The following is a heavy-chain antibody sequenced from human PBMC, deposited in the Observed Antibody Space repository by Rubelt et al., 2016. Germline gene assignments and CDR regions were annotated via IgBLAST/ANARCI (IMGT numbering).Heavy chain of an antibody. CDR1: GGSFSGYY. D-gene: IGHD3-16*01. CDR3: ARQIRGFGVPIS. V-gene: IGHV4-34*11. CDR2: IYYSGSS. Sequence: QVQLQQWGAGLLKPSETLSLTCAVYGGSFSGYYWSWIRQPPGKGLEWIGYIYYSGSSNYNPSLKSRVIMSVDTSKNQFSLKLSPVTAADTAVDFCARQIRGFGVPISWGQGTLVTVSS. J-gene: IGHJ4*02.